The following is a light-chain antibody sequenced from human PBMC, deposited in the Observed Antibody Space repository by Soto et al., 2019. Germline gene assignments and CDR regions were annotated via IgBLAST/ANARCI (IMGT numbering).Light chain of an antibody. CDR3: SSYTSTTTPLV. V-gene: IGLV2-14*03. CDR1: SSDIGTYNY. J-gene: IGLJ1*01. CDR2: DVI. Sequence: QSALTQPASVSGSPGQSVIVSCTGTSSDIGTYNYVSWYQQHPGKAPKLIIYDVIKRPSGVSPRFSGSKSGTTASLTISGRQAEDGADYYCSSYTSTTTPLVFGTATKVTVL.